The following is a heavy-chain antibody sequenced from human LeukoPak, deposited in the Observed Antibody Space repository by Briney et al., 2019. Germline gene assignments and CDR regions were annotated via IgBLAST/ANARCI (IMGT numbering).Heavy chain of an antibody. CDR1: GFTFSNYH. D-gene: IGHD3-16*01. Sequence: HPGRSLRLSCAASGFTFSNYHMHWVRQAPGKGLEWVTVISNDGNNKYYADSVKGRFTISRDDSENTLYLQMNSLRPEDTAMYYCATMGGGFDYWGQGTLVTVPS. CDR3: ATMGGGFDY. J-gene: IGHJ4*02. V-gene: IGHV3-30*04. CDR2: ISNDGNNK.